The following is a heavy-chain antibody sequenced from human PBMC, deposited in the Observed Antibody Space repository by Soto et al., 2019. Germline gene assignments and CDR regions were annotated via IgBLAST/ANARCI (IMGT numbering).Heavy chain of an antibody. J-gene: IGHJ4*02. Sequence: QVHLVQSGAEVKKPGASVKVSCKGSGYAFTTYGITWVRQAPGQGLEWMGWISAHNGKTNYAQKLQGRVTVTRATSTSTAYMELRRLSSDDTAVYYCARGRYGDYWGQGALVTVSS. CDR1: GYAFTTYG. CDR2: ISAHNGKT. V-gene: IGHV1-18*01. CDR3: ARGRYGDY. D-gene: IGHD1-1*01.